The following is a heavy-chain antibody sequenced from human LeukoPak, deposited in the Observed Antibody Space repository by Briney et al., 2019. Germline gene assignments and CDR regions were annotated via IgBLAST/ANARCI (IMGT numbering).Heavy chain of an antibody. V-gene: IGHV3-23*01. CDR1: GFTFSSFA. Sequence: GGSLRLSCAASGFTFSSFAMSWVRQAPGKGLEWVSDISKSGSTYCADSVKGRFTISRDNSKNTLYLQMNSLRAEDTAVYYCAKKDSSSWYYIGHFQHWGQGTPITVSS. D-gene: IGHD6-13*01. J-gene: IGHJ1*01. CDR2: ISKSGST. CDR3: AKKDSSSWYYIGHFQH.